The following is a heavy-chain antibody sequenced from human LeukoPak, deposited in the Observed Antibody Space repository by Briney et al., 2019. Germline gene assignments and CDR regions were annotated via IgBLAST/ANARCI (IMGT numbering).Heavy chain of an antibody. D-gene: IGHD3-3*01. J-gene: IGHJ4*02. V-gene: IGHV3-23*01. Sequence: PGGSLRLSCTASGFTFSSYAMNWVRQAPGKGLEWVSAISGSGGGTYYADSVKGRFTISRDNSKNTLYLQMNSLRAEDTAVYYCAKARKEWLFTYWGQGTLVTVSS. CDR3: AKARKEWLFTY. CDR2: ISGSGGGT. CDR1: GFTFSSYA.